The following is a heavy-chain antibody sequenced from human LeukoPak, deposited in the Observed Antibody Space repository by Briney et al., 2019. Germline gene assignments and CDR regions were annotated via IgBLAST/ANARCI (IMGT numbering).Heavy chain of an antibody. CDR3: ARGSGYSGYDRSEVGIFGY. V-gene: IGHV1-69*13. D-gene: IGHD5-12*01. CDR1: GGTFSSYA. Sequence: SVKVSCKASGGTFSSYAISWVRQAPGQGLEWMGGIIPIFGTANYAQKFQGRVTITADESTSTAYMELSSLRSEDTAVYYCARGSGYSGYDRSEVGIFGYWGQGILVTVSS. CDR2: IIPIFGTA. J-gene: IGHJ4*02.